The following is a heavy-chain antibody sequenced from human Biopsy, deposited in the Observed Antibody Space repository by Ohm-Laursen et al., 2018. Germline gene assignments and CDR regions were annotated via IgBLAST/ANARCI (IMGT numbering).Heavy chain of an antibody. CDR3: ARAVAGTGGVFDS. CDR1: GYIFTSYY. J-gene: IGHJ4*02. V-gene: IGHV1-46*01. CDR2: INPSGGST. Sequence: SVKVSCKASGYIFTSYYIHWVRQAPGQGLEWMASINPSGGSTTYAQRFQGRLIMTRDTSTSSIYMELSSLRSEDTAIYFCARAVAGTGGVFDSWGQGTLVTVSS. D-gene: IGHD6-19*01.